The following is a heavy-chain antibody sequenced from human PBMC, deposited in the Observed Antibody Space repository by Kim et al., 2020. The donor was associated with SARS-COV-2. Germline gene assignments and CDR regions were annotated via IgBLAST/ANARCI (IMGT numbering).Heavy chain of an antibody. CDR3: ASIGPGYCSGGSCRDY. Sequence: SETLSLTCTVSGGSISSSSYYWGWIRQPPGKGLEWIGSIYYSGSTYYNPSLKSRVTISVDTSKNQFSLKLSSVTAADTAVYYCASIGPGYCSGGSCRDYWAREPWSPSPQ. J-gene: IGHJ4*02. D-gene: IGHD2-15*01. CDR1: GGSISSSSYY. CDR2: IYYSGST. V-gene: IGHV4-39*01.